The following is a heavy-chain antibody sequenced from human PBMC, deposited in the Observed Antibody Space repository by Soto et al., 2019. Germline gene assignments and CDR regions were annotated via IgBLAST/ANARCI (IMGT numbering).Heavy chain of an antibody. J-gene: IGHJ3*02. D-gene: IGHD2-2*01. Sequence: PGGSLRLSCAASGFTFSSYWVSWVRQAAGKGLEWVANIKQDGSEKYYVDSVKGRFTISRDNAKNSLYLQMNSLRAEDTAVYYCARGRDCSSTSCYNVYPDDAFDIWGQGTMVTVS. CDR2: IKQDGSEK. CDR3: ARGRDCSSTSCYNVYPDDAFDI. V-gene: IGHV3-7*01. CDR1: GFTFSSYW.